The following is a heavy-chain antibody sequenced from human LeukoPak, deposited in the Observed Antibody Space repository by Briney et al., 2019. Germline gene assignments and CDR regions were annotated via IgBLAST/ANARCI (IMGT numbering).Heavy chain of an antibody. V-gene: IGHV3-11*04. CDR3: ARTTPGSVDV. CDR1: GFTFSDYY. J-gene: IGHJ6*04. Sequence: KSGGSLRLPCAASGFTFSDYYMSWIRQAPGKGLEWLSYISSSGSGIFYADSVKGRFTMSRDNAKNSLYLQMNSLRAEDTAVYYCARTTPGSVDVWGKGTTVTVSS. CDR2: ISSSGSGI. D-gene: IGHD3-10*01.